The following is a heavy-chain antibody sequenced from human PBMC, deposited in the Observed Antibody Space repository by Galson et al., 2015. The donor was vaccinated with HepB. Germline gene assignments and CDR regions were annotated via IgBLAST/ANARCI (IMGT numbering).Heavy chain of an antibody. CDR3: ARLTLYCSSISCGWFDP. CDR2: ISSSSSYT. D-gene: IGHD2-2*01. V-gene: IGHV3-11*06. Sequence: SLRLSCAASGFTFSDYYMSWIRQAPGKGLEWVSYISSSSSYTNYADSVKGRFTISRDNAKNSLYLQMNSLRAEDTAVYYCARLTLYCSSISCGWFDPWGQGTLVTVSS. J-gene: IGHJ5*02. CDR1: GFTFSDYY.